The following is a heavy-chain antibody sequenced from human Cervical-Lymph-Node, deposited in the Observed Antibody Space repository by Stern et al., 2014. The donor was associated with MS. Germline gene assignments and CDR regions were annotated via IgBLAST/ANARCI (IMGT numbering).Heavy chain of an antibody. V-gene: IGHV4-31*03. CDR3: ARALTWFDP. CDR2: ISYNGRT. J-gene: IGHJ5*02. D-gene: IGHD4/OR15-4a*01. Sequence: VQLVKSGPGLVKPSQTLSLTCTVSGDSVSSGAYYWSWIRQHPGKGLEWIGYISYNGRTYYNPSLSSRLSMSVDTSNNQFSLRLSSMTAADTAVYYCARALTWFDPWGQGTLVTVSS. CDR1: GDSVSSGAYY.